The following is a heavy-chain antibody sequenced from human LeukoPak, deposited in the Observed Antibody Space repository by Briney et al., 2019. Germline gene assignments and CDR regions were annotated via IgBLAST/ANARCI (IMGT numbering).Heavy chain of an antibody. CDR3: ARVLSSWYFTDY. J-gene: IGHJ4*02. V-gene: IGHV3-7*01. Sequence: GGSLRLSCAASGSIFSSYWMSWVRQAPGKGLEWVANIKQDGSEKYYMDSVKGRFTISRDNAKNSLYLQMNSLRAEDTAVYYCARVLSSWYFTDYWGQGTLVTVSS. CDR2: IKQDGSEK. D-gene: IGHD6-13*01. CDR1: GSIFSSYW.